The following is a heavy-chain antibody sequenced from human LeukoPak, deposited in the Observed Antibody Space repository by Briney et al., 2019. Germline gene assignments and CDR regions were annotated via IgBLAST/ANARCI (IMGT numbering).Heavy chain of an antibody. CDR1: GFTFRTFG. Sequence: PGGSLRLSCAAAGFTFRTFGMNWLRQAPGEGPKWVSGIDGGGGTTHYADSVKGRFTISRDNSKSMLWLQMQNLRADDTAIYYCAKLSPHWTVSPGEWGQGTPVTVSS. CDR3: AKLSPHWTVSPGE. CDR2: IDGGGGTT. D-gene: IGHD4-17*01. V-gene: IGHV3-23*01. J-gene: IGHJ1*01.